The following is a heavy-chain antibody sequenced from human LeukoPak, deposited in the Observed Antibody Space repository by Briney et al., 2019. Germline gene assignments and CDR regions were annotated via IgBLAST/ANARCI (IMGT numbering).Heavy chain of an antibody. CDR3: AKESFDY. J-gene: IGHJ4*02. Sequence: PGGSLRLSCAASGFTFSSYGMHWVRQAPGKGLEWVAVIWYGGSNKYYADSVKGRFTISRDNSKNTLYLQMNSLRAEDTAVYYCAKESFDYWGQGTLVTVSS. CDR1: GFTFSSYG. V-gene: IGHV3-30*02. CDR2: IWYGGSNK.